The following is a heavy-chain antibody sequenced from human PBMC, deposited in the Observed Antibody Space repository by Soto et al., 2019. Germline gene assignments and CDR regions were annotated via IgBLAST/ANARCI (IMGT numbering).Heavy chain of an antibody. CDR3: AKDGSSGWYGGVDY. Sequence: EVQLLESGGGLVQPGGSLRLSCAASGFTFSSYAMSWVRQAPGKGQEWVSAISGSGGSTYYADSVKGRFTISRDNSKNTLYLQMNSLRAEDTAVYYCAKDGSSGWYGGVDYWGQGTLVTVSS. J-gene: IGHJ4*02. V-gene: IGHV3-23*01. D-gene: IGHD6-19*01. CDR2: ISGSGGST. CDR1: GFTFSSYA.